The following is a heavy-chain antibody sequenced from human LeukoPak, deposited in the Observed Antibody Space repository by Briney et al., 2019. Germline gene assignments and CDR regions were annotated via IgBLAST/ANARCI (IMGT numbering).Heavy chain of an antibody. CDR3: AREGVVGAYGHFDY. Sequence: SETLSLTCTVYGGSLSGYYWSWIRQSPEKGLEWMGEINHSGSTNYNPSLKSRVTISVDTSKNQFSLKLSSVTAADTAVYYCAREGVVGAYGHFDYWGQGTLVTVSS. CDR1: GGSLSGYY. D-gene: IGHD2-15*01. CDR2: INHSGST. V-gene: IGHV4-34*01. J-gene: IGHJ4*02.